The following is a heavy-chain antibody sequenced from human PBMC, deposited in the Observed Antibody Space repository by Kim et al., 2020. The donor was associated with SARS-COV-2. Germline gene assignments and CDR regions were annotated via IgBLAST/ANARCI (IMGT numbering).Heavy chain of an antibody. CDR3: ARDGSGSWDDY. Sequence: ASVKVSCKPSGYNFNSYGISWVRQAPGQGLEWMGWINAYNGDTNFAQRFQDRVTMTTDTSTSTAYMELRSLTSDDTAVYYCARDGSGSWDDYWGQVTLVTVSS. J-gene: IGHJ4*02. CDR1: GYNFNSYG. CDR2: INAYNGDT. D-gene: IGHD3-10*01. V-gene: IGHV1-18*04.